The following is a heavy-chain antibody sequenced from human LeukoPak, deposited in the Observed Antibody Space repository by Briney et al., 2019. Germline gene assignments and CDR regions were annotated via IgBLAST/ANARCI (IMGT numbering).Heavy chain of an antibody. CDR1: GYTFTSYY. J-gene: IGHJ4*02. V-gene: IGHV1-46*01. Sequence: ASVKVSCKASGYTFTSYYMHWVRQAPGQGLEWMGIINPSGGSKSYAQKFQGRVTMTRDTSTSTVYMELSSLRSEDTAVYYCARDVVRGYSGYGRYFDYWGQGTLVTVSS. CDR2: INPSGGSK. CDR3: ARDVVRGYSGYGRYFDY. D-gene: IGHD5-12*01.